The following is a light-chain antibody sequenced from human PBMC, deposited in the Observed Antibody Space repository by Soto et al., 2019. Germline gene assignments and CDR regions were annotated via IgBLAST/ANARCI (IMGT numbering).Light chain of an antibody. CDR3: QQYNNWPLN. J-gene: IGKJ4*01. V-gene: IGKV3-15*01. Sequence: IVVTQSPATLSVSPGERATLSCRASQSVSSNLAWYQQRPGQAPRLLIYDASTRAAGIPTKFSGSGSGTEFTLSISSLQSEDFAVYYCQQYNNWPLNFGGGTKVDIK. CDR2: DAS. CDR1: QSVSSN.